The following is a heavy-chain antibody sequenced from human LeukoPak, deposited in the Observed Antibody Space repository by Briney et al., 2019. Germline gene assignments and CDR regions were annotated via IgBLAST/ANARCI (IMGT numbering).Heavy chain of an antibody. CDR2: MNPNSGNT. CDR3: ARGSEASVVAPAAIYHYYYMDV. CDR1: GYTFTSYD. V-gene: IGHV1-8*01. D-gene: IGHD2-2*01. J-gene: IGHJ6*03. Sequence: ASVKVSCKASGYTFTSYDINWVRQATGQGLEWMGWMNPNSGNTGYAQKFQGRVTMTRNTSISTAYMELSSLRSEDTAVYYCARGSEASVVAPAAIYHYYYMDVWGKGTTVTVSS.